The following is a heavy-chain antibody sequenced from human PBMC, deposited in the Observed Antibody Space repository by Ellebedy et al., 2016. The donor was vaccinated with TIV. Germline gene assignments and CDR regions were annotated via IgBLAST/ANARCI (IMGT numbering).Heavy chain of an antibody. J-gene: IGHJ4*02. CDR3: PYSSGWYKFDD. CDR1: GFSVRSNT. D-gene: IGHD6-19*01. V-gene: IGHV3-66*02. CDR2: LYNGDKT. Sequence: PGGSLRLSCAASGFSVRSNTMSWVRQAPGKGLQWVSLLYNGDKTYYADSVKGRFTISRDNSKNTLYLQINSLRAEDTAVYYCPYSSGWYKFDDWGQGTLVTVSS.